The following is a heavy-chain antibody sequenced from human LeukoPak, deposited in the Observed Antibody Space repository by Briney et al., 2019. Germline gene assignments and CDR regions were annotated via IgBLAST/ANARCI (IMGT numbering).Heavy chain of an antibody. J-gene: IGHJ3*02. Sequence: GGSLRLSCAASGFTFSSYAMSWVRQAPGKGLEWVSAISGGGGSTYYADSVKGRFTISRDNSKNTLYLQMNSLRAEDTAVYYCAKDLSGSYQHDAFDIWGQGTMVTVSS. CDR1: GFTFSSYA. V-gene: IGHV3-23*01. CDR2: ISGGGGST. D-gene: IGHD1-26*01. CDR3: AKDLSGSYQHDAFDI.